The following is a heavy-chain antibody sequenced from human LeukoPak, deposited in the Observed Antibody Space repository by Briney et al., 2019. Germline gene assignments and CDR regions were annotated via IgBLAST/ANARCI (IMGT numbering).Heavy chain of an antibody. CDR1: GFIFSNYA. D-gene: IGHD4-17*01. CDR3: ARDQRENDYGDFYFDF. Sequence: GGSLRLSCAASGFIFSNYALHWVRQAPGKGLEWVAVTSYDGGNRYYADSIKGRFTISRDNSKNTLYLQMNSLRAEDTALYYCARDQRENDYGDFYFDFWGQGTLVTVSA. V-gene: IGHV3-30-3*01. J-gene: IGHJ4*02. CDR2: TSYDGGNR.